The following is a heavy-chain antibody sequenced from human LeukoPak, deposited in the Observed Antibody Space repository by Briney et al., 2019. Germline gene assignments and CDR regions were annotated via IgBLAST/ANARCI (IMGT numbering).Heavy chain of an antibody. CDR1: GYTFTSYD. J-gene: IGHJ4*02. V-gene: IGHV1-2*04. Sequence: ASVKVSCKASGYTFTSYDFNWLRQATGQGPEWMGWMNPNSGASNYAQKFQGWVTMTRDTSISTAYMELSRLRSDDTAVYYCARDRYYYDSSGYLNYWGQGTLVTVSS. CDR3: ARDRYYYDSSGYLNY. CDR2: MNPNSGAS. D-gene: IGHD3-22*01.